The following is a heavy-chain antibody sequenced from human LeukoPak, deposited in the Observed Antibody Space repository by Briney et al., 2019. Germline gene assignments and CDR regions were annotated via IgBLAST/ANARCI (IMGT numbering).Heavy chain of an antibody. J-gene: IGHJ4*02. D-gene: IGHD5-12*01. Sequence: PSETLSLTCTVSGGSISSSSYYWGWIRQSPWKGREWIGSIYYSGSTYYNPSLKSRVTISVDTSKNQFSLKLSSVTAADTAVYYCARRHIVATNGGFDYWGQGTLITVSS. CDR3: ARRHIVATNGGFDY. CDR1: GGSISSSSYY. V-gene: IGHV4-39*01. CDR2: IYYSGST.